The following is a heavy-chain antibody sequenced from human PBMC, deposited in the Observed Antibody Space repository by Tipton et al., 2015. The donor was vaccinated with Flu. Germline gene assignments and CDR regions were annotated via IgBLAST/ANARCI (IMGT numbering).Heavy chain of an antibody. Sequence: TLSLTCAVHGGSFSGYYWSWIRQPPGKGLEWIGEVNHSGSTNYNPSLKSRVTMSVDTSRNQFSLKLSSVTAADTAVYYCARGITGGGPFDPWGQGTLVTVSS. CDR1: GGSFSGYY. V-gene: IGHV4-34*01. CDR2: VNHSGST. CDR3: ARGITGGGPFDP. J-gene: IGHJ5*02. D-gene: IGHD1-14*01.